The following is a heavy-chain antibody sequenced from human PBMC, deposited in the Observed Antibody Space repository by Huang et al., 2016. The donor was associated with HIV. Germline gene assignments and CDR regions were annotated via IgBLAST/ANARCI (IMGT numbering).Heavy chain of an antibody. Sequence: EVQLLESGGGLVQPGGSLRLSCAASGFTFSTYAMSWVRSGPGLGLEWVSTIGGRVGGTYYADSVKCRFTVSRDNSKNTRYLQMNSLRAEDTAVYYCARNTDSSSWYTDAFDIWGQGTMVTVSS. D-gene: IGHD6-13*01. CDR3: ARNTDSSSWYTDAFDI. CDR2: IGGRVGGT. V-gene: IGHV3-23*01. CDR1: GFTFSTYA. J-gene: IGHJ3*02.